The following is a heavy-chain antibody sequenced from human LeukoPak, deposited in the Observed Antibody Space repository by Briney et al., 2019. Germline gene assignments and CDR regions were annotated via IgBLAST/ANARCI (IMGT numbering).Heavy chain of an antibody. Sequence: GGSLRLSCAASGFTFSSYAMHWVRQAPGKGLEWVAFISYGGSNKYYADSVKGRFTISRDNSKNTLYLQMNSLRAEDTAVYYCARAQAITVIVPSDYWGQGTLVTVSS. CDR1: GFTFSSYA. V-gene: IGHV3-30*04. CDR3: ARAQAITVIVPSDY. D-gene: IGHD3-22*01. CDR2: ISYGGSNK. J-gene: IGHJ4*02.